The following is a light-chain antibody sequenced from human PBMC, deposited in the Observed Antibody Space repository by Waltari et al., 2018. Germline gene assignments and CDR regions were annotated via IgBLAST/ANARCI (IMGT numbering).Light chain of an antibody. V-gene: IGKV1-39*01. Sequence: DIQMTQSPSSLSASVGDRVTITCRASQGISSYLNWYQQKPGKATKLLIYAASPLQGGVPSRFSGSGSGTAFTLTISSLQPEDFATYYCQQSYSTPRTFGQGTKLEIK. CDR2: AAS. CDR3: QQSYSTPRT. J-gene: IGKJ2*01. CDR1: QGISSY.